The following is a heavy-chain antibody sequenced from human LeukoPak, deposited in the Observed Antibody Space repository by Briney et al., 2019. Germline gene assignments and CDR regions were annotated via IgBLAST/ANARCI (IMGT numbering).Heavy chain of an antibody. CDR3: ARDRYCHSSTCYWITNSWFDP. J-gene: IGHJ5*02. V-gene: IGHV1-69*13. CDR2: IIPIFATA. D-gene: IGHD2-2*01. CDR1: GGTFSTFA. Sequence: SVKVSCKASGGTFSTFAISWVRQAPGQGLEWMGGIIPIFATANHAEKFQGRVTITADESTSTAYMELSSLGSEDTAVYYCARDRYCHSSTCYWITNSWFDPWGQGTLVTVSS.